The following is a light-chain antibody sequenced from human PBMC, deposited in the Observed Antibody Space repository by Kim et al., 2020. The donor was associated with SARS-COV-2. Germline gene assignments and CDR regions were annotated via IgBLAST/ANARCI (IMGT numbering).Light chain of an antibody. Sequence: SVSPGQAASITCSGDKLGDKYACWYQQKPGQSPVLVIYQDSKRPSGIPERFSGSNSGNTATLTISGTQAMEEADYYCQAWDRSTAVFGGGTQLTVL. CDR1: KLGDKY. CDR2: QDS. CDR3: QAWDRSTAV. V-gene: IGLV3-1*01. J-gene: IGLJ2*01.